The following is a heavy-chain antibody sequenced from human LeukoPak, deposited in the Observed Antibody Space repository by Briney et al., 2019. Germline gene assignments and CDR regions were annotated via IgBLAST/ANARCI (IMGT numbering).Heavy chain of an antibody. J-gene: IGHJ5*01. Sequence: SETLSLTCTVSGGSISSSSYYWGWLRQPPGQGLEWIGNIYYSGSTYYNPSLKSRVTISVDTSKNQFSLKLNSVTAADTAVYFCARWARDYGDYWFDSWGQGTLVTVSS. CDR3: ARWARDYGDYWFDS. CDR1: GGSISSSSYY. V-gene: IGHV4-39*01. CDR2: IYYSGST. D-gene: IGHD4-17*01.